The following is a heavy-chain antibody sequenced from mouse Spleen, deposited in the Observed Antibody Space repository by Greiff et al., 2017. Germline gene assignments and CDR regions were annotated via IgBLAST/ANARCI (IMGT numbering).Heavy chain of an antibody. J-gene: IGHJ2*01. Sequence: EVQLQESGGDLVKPGGSLKLSCAASGFTFSSYAMSWVRQTPGKRLEWVAAINSNGGSTFYPDTVKDRFTISRDNARNTLYLQMSSLRSEDTALYYCARETFYFFDYWGQGTTLTVSS. CDR1: GFTFSSYA. CDR2: INSNGGST. V-gene: IGHV5-6-2*01. CDR3: ARETFYFFDY.